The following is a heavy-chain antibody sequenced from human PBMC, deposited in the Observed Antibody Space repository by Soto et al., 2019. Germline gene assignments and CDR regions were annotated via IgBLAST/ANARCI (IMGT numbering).Heavy chain of an antibody. J-gene: IGHJ6*02. D-gene: IGHD2-21*02. CDR2: IRTSSTYI. Sequence: PVGSLRLSCAASGFNFNNFGMNWFRQAPGKGLEWVSSIRTSSTYIYYAESVKGRFTISRDNAKKSLYLEMNRLGVEDTAVYYCAKDRAPFCGGDCGLVDVWGQGTSVTV. CDR1: GFNFNNFG. CDR3: AKDRAPFCGGDCGLVDV. V-gene: IGHV3-21*01.